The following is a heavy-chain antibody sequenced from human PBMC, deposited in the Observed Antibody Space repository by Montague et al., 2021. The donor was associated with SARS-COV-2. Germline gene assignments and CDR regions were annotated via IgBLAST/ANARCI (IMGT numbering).Heavy chain of an antibody. Sequence: SLRLSCAASGFTFSSYAMYWVRQAPGKGLEWVAVISYDGSNKYYADSVKGRFTISRDNSKNTLYVQMDSLRAEDTAVYYCARGVETGTLFTYYYYGTDVWGQGTTVTVSS. CDR3: ARGVETGTLFTYYYYGTDV. V-gene: IGHV3-30-3*01. J-gene: IGHJ6*02. CDR2: ISYDGSNK. D-gene: IGHD1-7*01. CDR1: GFTFSSYA.